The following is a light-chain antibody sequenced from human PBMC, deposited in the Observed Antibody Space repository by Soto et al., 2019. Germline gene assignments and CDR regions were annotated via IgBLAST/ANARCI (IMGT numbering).Light chain of an antibody. V-gene: IGLV1-44*01. Sequence: QSVLSQPPSASGTPGQRVTISCSGSRSNIGSNTVNWYQQLPGTAPKLLMYSNNQRPPGVSDRFSGSKSGTSASLAVRGLQSEDEADYYCATWDDSLNGHVVFGGGTKLTVL. CDR1: RSNIGSNT. CDR3: ATWDDSLNGHVV. J-gene: IGLJ2*01. CDR2: SNN.